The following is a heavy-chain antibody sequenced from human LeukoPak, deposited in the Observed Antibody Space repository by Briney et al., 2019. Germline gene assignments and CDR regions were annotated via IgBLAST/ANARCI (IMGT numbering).Heavy chain of an antibody. CDR1: GYSFASFW. J-gene: IGHJ4*02. V-gene: IGHV5-51*01. Sequence: GESLKISCKGSGYSFASFWIGWVRQMPGEGLEWMGIIYPGDSDTRDSPSFQGQVTMSVDKSISTAYLQWSSLKASDTAMYYCARRETYYDSSGYHFDYWGQGTLVTVSS. D-gene: IGHD3-22*01. CDR2: IYPGDSDT. CDR3: ARRETYYDSSGYHFDY.